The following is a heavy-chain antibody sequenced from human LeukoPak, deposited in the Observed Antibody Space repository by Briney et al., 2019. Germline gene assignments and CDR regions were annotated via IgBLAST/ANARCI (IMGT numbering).Heavy chain of an antibody. CDR3: ARMIMSYFDL. D-gene: IGHD3-16*01. Sequence: SETLSLTCTVSGGSISSSSYYWGWIRQPPGKGLEWIGYIYYTGSTNYNPSLKSRVTMSVDTSKNQFSLKLSSVTAADTAVYYCARMIMSYFDLWGRGTLVTVSS. V-gene: IGHV4-61*05. CDR1: GGSISSSSYY. CDR2: IYYTGST. J-gene: IGHJ2*01.